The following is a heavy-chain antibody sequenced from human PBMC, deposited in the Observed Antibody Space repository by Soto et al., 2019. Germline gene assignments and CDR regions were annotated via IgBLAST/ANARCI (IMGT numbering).Heavy chain of an antibody. CDR2: IGTAGDT. D-gene: IGHD3-22*01. CDR3: ARAIGLTLFDY. Sequence: GGSLRLSCSASGFTFSSYDMHWVRQGPGKGLEWVSAIGTAGDTNYAGSVKGRFTISRENAKNSLYLQMNSLRAGDTAIYFCARAIGLTLFDYWGQGTLVTVS. V-gene: IGHV3-13*04. CDR1: GFTFSSYD. J-gene: IGHJ4*02.